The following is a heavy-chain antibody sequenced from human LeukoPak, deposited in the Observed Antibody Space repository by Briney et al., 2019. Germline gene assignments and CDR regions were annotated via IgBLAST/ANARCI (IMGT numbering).Heavy chain of an antibody. CDR1: GFTFSSYS. Sequence: GGSLRLSCAASGFTFSSYSMNWVRQAPGKGLEWVSYISSSSSTIYYADSVKGRFTISRDNAKNSLYLQMNSLRAEDTAVYYCAREGVSGSSTVWGQGTMVTVSS. CDR2: ISSSSSTI. D-gene: IGHD1-26*01. J-gene: IGHJ3*01. V-gene: IGHV3-48*01. CDR3: AREGVSGSSTV.